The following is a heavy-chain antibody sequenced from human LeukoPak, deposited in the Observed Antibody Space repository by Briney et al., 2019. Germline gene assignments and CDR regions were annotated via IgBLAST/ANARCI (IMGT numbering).Heavy chain of an antibody. CDR3: AKAVSVAGPELNWFDP. D-gene: IGHD6-19*01. CDR2: ISYDGSNK. J-gene: IGHJ5*02. V-gene: IGHV3-30*18. Sequence: GGSLRLSCAASGFTFSSYGMHWVRQAPGKGLEWVAVISYDGSNKYYADSVKGRFTISRDNSKDTLYLQMNSLRAEDTAVYYCAKAVSVAGPELNWFDPWGQGTLATVSS. CDR1: GFTFSSYG.